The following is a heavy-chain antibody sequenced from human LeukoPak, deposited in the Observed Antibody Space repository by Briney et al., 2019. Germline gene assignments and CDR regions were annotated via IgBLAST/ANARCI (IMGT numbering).Heavy chain of an antibody. Sequence: GGSLRLSCAASGFTVSSNYMSWVRQAPGRGLEWISTITRFTGTTYYADSVKGRFTISRGDSNNTLYLQMNNLRAGDTAVYYCARDTRLMYYFDFWGQGALVTVSS. J-gene: IGHJ4*02. V-gene: IGHV3-53*01. CDR3: ARDTRLMYYFDF. CDR2: ITRFTGTT. CDR1: GFTVSSNY. D-gene: IGHD2-2*01.